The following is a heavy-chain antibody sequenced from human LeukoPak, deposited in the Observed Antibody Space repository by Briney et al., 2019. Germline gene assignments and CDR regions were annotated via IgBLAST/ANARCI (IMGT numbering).Heavy chain of an antibody. CDR2: INPNSGGT. CDR3: ATSSTVVTLVDY. Sequence: ASVKVSCKASGYTFTSYYMHWVRQAPGQGDEGMGWINPNSGGTNYPQKFQGRFTMTTATSISTAYMELSRLRSDDTAVYYCATSSTVVTLVDYWGQGTLVTVSP. CDR1: GYTFTSYY. D-gene: IGHD4-23*01. J-gene: IGHJ4*02. V-gene: IGHV1-2*02.